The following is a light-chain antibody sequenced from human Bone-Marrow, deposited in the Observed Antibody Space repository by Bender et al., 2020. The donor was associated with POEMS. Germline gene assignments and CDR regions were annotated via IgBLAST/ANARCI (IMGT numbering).Light chain of an antibody. CDR1: ALPKKF. CDR2: EDN. Sequence: SYEVTQPPSLSVSPGQTATITCSGDALPKKFAYWYQQKSGQAPVLVIFEDNKRPSGIPERFSGSSSGTLATLTISGAQVEDEADYYCYSTDSSGYRVVSGGGTKLTVL. J-gene: IGLJ2*01. CDR3: YSTDSSGYRVV. V-gene: IGLV3-10*01.